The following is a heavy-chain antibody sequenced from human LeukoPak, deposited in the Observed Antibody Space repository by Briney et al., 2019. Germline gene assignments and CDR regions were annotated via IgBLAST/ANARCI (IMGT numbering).Heavy chain of an antibody. J-gene: IGHJ4*02. CDR3: ARGRDPY. CDR1: GGSFSGYY. D-gene: IGHD5-24*01. V-gene: IGHV4-34*01. Sequence: SETLSLTCAVYGGSFSGYYWTWIRQPPGRGLEWIGEINHSGSTNYNPSLKSRVTISVDTSKSQFSLKLNSVTAADTAMYYCARGRDPYWGRGTLVTVSS. CDR2: INHSGST.